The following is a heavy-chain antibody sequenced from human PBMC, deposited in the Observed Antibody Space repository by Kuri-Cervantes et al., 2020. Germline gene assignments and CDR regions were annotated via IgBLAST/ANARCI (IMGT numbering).Heavy chain of an antibody. CDR1: GFTVSSNY. CDR2: IYSGANA. CDR3: ARDLDGKDY. Sequence: LSLTCVASGFTVSSNYMTWVRQAPGKGLEWVSVIYSGANAYYADSVKGRFTISRDNAKNSLYLQMNSLRAEDTAVYYCARDLDGKDYWGQGTLVTVSS. V-gene: IGHV3-53*05. D-gene: IGHD3/OR15-3a*01. J-gene: IGHJ4*02.